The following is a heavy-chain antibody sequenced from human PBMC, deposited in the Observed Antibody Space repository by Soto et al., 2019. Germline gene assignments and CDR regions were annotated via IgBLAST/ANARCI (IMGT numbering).Heavy chain of an antibody. CDR3: ARDAVVTPTRAGFDI. CDR2: IYHSGST. D-gene: IGHD2-21*02. CDR1: GGSISSDDYY. V-gene: IGHV4-31*03. Sequence: SETLSLTCSVSGGSISSDDYYWSWIRQHPGKGLEWIGYIYHSGSTYYNPSLKSRITISVDTSENQFSLRLSSVTAADTAVYYCARDAVVTPTRAGFDIWGHGTMVTVSS. J-gene: IGHJ3*02.